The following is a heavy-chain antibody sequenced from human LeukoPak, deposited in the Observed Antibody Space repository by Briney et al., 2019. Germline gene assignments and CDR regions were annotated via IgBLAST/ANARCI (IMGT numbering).Heavy chain of an antibody. J-gene: IGHJ3*02. D-gene: IGHD1-26*01. CDR2: IYYSGST. CDR3: ARSGSYFAFDI. Sequence: SETLSLTCTVSGGSISSYYWSWIRQPPGKGLEWIGYIYYSGSTNYNPSLKSRVTISVDTSKNQFSLKLSSVTAADTTVYYCARSGSYFAFDIWGQGTMVTVSS. CDR1: GGSISSYY. V-gene: IGHV4-59*01.